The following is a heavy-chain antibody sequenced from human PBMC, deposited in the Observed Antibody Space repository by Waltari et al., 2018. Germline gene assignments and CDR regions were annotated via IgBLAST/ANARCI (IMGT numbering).Heavy chain of an antibody. CDR1: GYTFTSYA. V-gene: IGHV1-69*10. Sequence: QVQLVQSGAEVKKPGASVKVSCKASGYTFTSYAMHWVRQAPGQRLEWMGWIIPILGIANYAQKFQGRVTITADKSTSTAYMELSSLRSEDTAVYYCASHIIAAAGPFDYWGQGTLVTVSS. J-gene: IGHJ4*02. CDR2: IIPILGIA. CDR3: ASHIIAAAGPFDY. D-gene: IGHD6-13*01.